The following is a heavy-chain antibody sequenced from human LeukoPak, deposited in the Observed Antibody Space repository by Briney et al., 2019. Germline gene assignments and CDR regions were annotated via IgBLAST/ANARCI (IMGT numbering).Heavy chain of an antibody. V-gene: IGHV3-23*01. J-gene: IGHJ4*02. CDR2: ISGSGGST. CDR1: GFTFSSYA. Sequence: PGGSLRLSCAASGFTFSSYAMSWVRQAPGKGLEWVSAISGSGGSTYYADSVKGRFTISRDNSKNTLYLQMNSLRAEDTAAYYCAQGGDIVVVPAAGGYWGQGTLVTVSS. D-gene: IGHD2-2*01. CDR3: AQGGDIVVVPAAGGY.